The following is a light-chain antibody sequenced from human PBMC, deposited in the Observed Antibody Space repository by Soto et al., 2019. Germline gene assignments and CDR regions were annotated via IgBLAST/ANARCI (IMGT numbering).Light chain of an antibody. V-gene: IGLV2-14*01. Sequence: QSALTQPASVSGSPGQSITISCTGTSSDVGRYNYVSWYRQHPGTAPKLIISDVNSRPSGISNRFSGSKSGNTASLTISGLQVEDEAHYHCSSYTTSSTVIFGGGTQLTVL. CDR1: SSDVGRYNY. CDR2: DVN. CDR3: SSYTTSSTVI. J-gene: IGLJ2*01.